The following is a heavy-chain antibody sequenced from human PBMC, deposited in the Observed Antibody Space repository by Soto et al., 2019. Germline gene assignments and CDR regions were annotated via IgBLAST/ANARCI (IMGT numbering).Heavy chain of an antibody. CDR3: ARRAFGSSRSFDL. D-gene: IGHD6-6*01. Sequence: VQLLESGGDLVHPGGSLRLSCAASGFAFSSHPMSWVRQAPERGLEWGSGISDGGDLTYNADSVKGRFTISRDNSKNILFLQMNSLRAEDTALYYCARRAFGSSRSFDLWGQGTMVTVSS. V-gene: IGHV3-23*01. CDR1: GFAFSSHP. J-gene: IGHJ3*01. CDR2: ISDGGDLT.